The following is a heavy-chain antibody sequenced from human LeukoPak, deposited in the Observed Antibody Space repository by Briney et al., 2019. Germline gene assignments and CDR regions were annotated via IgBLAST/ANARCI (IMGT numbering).Heavy chain of an antibody. CDR2: ISGGGGST. Sequence: GASLRLSCAASGFTFSSYAMSWVRQAPGKGLEWVSAISGGGGSTYYADSAKGRFTMSRDNSKNTLYLQMNSLRAEDTAVYYCAKGYSGYCQHWGQGTLVTVSS. CDR3: AKGYSGYCQH. V-gene: IGHV3-23*01. J-gene: IGHJ1*01. CDR1: GFTFSSYA. D-gene: IGHD4-11*01.